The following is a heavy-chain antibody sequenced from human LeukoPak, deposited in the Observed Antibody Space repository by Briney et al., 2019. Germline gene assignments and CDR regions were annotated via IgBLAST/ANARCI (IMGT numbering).Heavy chain of an antibody. D-gene: IGHD2-2*01. V-gene: IGHV4-59*12. CDR3: ARGRPYCSSTSCYALYYYYYGMDV. Sequence: SETLSLTCTVSGGSISSYYWSWIRQPPGKGLEWIGYIYYSGSTNYNPSLKSRVTISVDTSKNQFSLKLSSVTAADTAVYYCARGRPYCSSTSCYALYYYYYGMDVWGQGTTVTVSS. J-gene: IGHJ6*02. CDR1: GGSISSYY. CDR2: IYYSGST.